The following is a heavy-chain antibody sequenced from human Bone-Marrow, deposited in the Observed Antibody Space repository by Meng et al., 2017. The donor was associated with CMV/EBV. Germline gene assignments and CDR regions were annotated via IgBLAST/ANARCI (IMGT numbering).Heavy chain of an antibody. J-gene: IGHJ6*02. V-gene: IGHV4-39*07. Sequence: GSLRLSCTVSGGSISSSSYYWGWIRQPPGKGLEWIGEINHSGSTNYNPSLKSRVTISVDTSKNQFSLKLSSVTAADTAVYYCARTAARRIYYYYYGMDVWGQGTTVTVSS. CDR3: ARTAARRIYYYYYGMDV. CDR2: INHSGST. D-gene: IGHD6-6*01. CDR1: GGSISSSSYY.